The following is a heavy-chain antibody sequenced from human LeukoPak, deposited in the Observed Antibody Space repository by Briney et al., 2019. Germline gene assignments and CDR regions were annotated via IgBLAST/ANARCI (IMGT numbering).Heavy chain of an antibody. CDR1: GFTFSSYA. Sequence: PGGSLRLSCAASGFTFSSYAMSWVRQAPGKGLEWVSAISGSGGSTHYADSVKGRFTISRDNSKNTLYLQMNSLRAEDTAVYYCAKVYCGGDCYPSYYYYYGMDVWGQGTTVTVSS. CDR3: AKVYCGGDCYPSYYYYYGMDV. J-gene: IGHJ6*02. V-gene: IGHV3-23*01. D-gene: IGHD2-21*02. CDR2: ISGSGGST.